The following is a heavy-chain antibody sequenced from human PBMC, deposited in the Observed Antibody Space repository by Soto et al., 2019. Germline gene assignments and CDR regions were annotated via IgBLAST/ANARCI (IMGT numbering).Heavy chain of an antibody. CDR2: ISSSSSYT. Sequence: QVQLVESEGGLVKPGGSLRLSCAASGFTISDYYMSWIRQAPGKGLEWVSYISSSSSYTNYADSVKGLFTISRDNAKNSLYLQMNSLRAEDTAVYYCARDSSGWERDLNWFDPWGQGTLVTVSS. CDR3: ARDSSGWERDLNWFDP. CDR1: GFTISDYY. J-gene: IGHJ5*02. D-gene: IGHD6-19*01. V-gene: IGHV3-11*06.